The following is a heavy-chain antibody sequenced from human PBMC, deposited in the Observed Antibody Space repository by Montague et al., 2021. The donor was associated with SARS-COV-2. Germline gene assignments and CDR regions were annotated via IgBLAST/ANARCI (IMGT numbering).Heavy chain of an antibody. V-gene: IGHV4-59*08. D-gene: IGHD3-22*01. J-gene: IGHJ6*02. Sequence: SETLSLTYTVSGGSISSYYCCWIRQPPGPGLELMWYFYYICSTNSNPSLKSRVTISLYTSTNKFSLKLTSVTAADTAVSDCARHDSVSEYDSSGYHYYYGMDVWGQGTTVTVSS. CDR1: GGSISSYY. CDR3: ARHDSVSEYDSSGYHYYYGMDV. CDR2: FYYICST.